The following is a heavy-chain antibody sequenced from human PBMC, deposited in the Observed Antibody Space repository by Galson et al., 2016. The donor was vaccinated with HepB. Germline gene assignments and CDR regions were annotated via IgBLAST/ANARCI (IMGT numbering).Heavy chain of an antibody. D-gene: IGHD3-10*01. J-gene: IGHJ3*02. Sequence: SLRLSCAASGFTFRSYAMHWVRQAPGKGLEWVAVISYDGSNKYYADYVKGRFTISRDNPKNTLYLQMNSLRAEDTAVYYCARTYGSGSYRRDAFDIWGQGTMVTVSS. CDR2: ISYDGSNK. CDR1: GFTFRSYA. V-gene: IGHV3-30-3*01. CDR3: ARTYGSGSYRRDAFDI.